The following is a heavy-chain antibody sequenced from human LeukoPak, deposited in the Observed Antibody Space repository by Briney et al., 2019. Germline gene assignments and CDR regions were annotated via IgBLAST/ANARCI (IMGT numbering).Heavy chain of an antibody. D-gene: IGHD5-12*01. J-gene: IGHJ4*02. CDR1: GFTFSSYW. Sequence: PGGSLRLSCAASGFTFSSYWMSWVRQAPGKGLEWVANIKQDGSEKYYVDSAKGRFTISRDNAKNSLYLQMNSLRAEDTAVYYCAATIVDIVATDNAWGQGTLVTVSS. V-gene: IGHV3-7*01. CDR3: AATIVDIVATDNA. CDR2: IKQDGSEK.